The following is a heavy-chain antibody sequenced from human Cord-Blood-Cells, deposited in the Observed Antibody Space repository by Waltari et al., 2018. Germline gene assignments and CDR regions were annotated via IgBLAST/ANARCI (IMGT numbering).Heavy chain of an antibody. V-gene: IGHV4-39*01. CDR1: GGSISSSSYY. CDR2: IYYRGRT. D-gene: IGHD3-22*01. CDR3: ASTAPYYYDSSGYYYFDY. J-gene: IGHJ4*02. Sequence: QLQLQESGPGLVKPSETLSLTCTVSGGSISSSSYYWGWIRQPPGKGLEWIGSIYYRGRTYYNPSLKSRVTISVDTSKTQFSLKLSSVTAADTAVYYCASTAPYYYDSSGYYYFDYWGQGTLVTVSS.